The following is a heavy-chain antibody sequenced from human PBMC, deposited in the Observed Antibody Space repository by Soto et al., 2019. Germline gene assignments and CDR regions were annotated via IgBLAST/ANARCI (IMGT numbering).Heavy chain of an antibody. CDR2: IYPVDSDT. CDR3: ATSTVDTANYYYYGMDV. J-gene: IGHJ6*02. D-gene: IGHD5-18*01. CDR1: GYSFTSYC. V-gene: IGHV5-51*01. Sequence: PGEPLKISCKGSGYSFTSYCIGWLRQMPGQGLEWMGIIYPVDSDTRYSPSSQGQVTISSDKSISTAYLQWSSLKTSDTAIYYCATSTVDTANYYYYGMDVWGQGTTVTVSS.